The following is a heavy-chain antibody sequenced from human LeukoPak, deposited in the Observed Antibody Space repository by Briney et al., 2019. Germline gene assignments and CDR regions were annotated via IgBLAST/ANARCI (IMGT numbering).Heavy chain of an antibody. CDR2: ISYDGSNK. CDR3: ARAYVDTAMAYYYGMDV. D-gene: IGHD5-18*01. V-gene: IGHV3-30-3*01. CDR1: GFTFGSYA. Sequence: GGPLRLSCAASGFTFGSYAMHWVRQAPGKGLEWVAVISYDGSNKYYADSVKGRFTISRDNSKNTLYLQMNSLRAEDTAVYYCARAYVDTAMAYYYGMDVWGQGTTVTVSS. J-gene: IGHJ6*02.